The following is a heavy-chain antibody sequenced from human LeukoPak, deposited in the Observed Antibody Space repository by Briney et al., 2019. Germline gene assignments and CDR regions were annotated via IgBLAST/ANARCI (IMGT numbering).Heavy chain of an antibody. J-gene: IGHJ4*02. D-gene: IGHD3-3*01. Sequence: PSETLSLTCAVYGGSFSGYYWSWIRQPPGKGLEWIGEINHSGSTNYNPSLKSRVTISVDTSKNQFSLKLSSVTAADTAVYYCAGVNAGLRFLEWSHLFDYWGQGTLVTVSS. CDR3: AGVNAGLRFLEWSHLFDY. CDR1: GGSFSGYY. CDR2: INHSGST. V-gene: IGHV4-34*01.